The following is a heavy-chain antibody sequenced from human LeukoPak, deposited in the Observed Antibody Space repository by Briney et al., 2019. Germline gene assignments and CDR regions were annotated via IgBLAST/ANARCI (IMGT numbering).Heavy chain of an antibody. CDR1: GLTVSNHW. CDR3: ASLDTAKQPLANH. J-gene: IGHJ5*02. CDR2: IREERGQE. D-gene: IGHD5-18*01. Sequence: GGSLRLSCEASGLTVSNHWMSWVRQAPGKGLEWVANIREERGQEYYVDSVKGRFTISKNSAKNSLYQQMNTLRVEDTAMYYCASLDTAKQPLANHWGQGTLVTVSS. V-gene: IGHV3-7*03.